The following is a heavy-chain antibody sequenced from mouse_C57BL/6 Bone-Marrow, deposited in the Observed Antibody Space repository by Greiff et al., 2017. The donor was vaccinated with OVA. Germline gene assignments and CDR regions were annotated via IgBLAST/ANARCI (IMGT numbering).Heavy chain of an antibody. J-gene: IGHJ1*03. CDR1: GFTFSSYG. D-gene: IGHD2-4*01. CDR3: ARRGLRRGYWYFDV. V-gene: IGHV5-6*01. Sequence: EVQRVESGGDLVKPGGSLKLSCAASGFTFSSYGMSWVRQTPDKRLEWVATISSGGSYTYYPDSVKGRFTISRDNAKNTLYLQMSSLKSEDTAMYYCARRGLRRGYWYFDVWGTGTTVTVSS. CDR2: ISSGGSYT.